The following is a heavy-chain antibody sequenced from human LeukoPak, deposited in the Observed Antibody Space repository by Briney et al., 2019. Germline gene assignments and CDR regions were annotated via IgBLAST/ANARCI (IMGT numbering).Heavy chain of an antibody. CDR3: ARSWGGWGYYFDY. CDR2: IGGSNGIT. J-gene: IGHJ4*02. CDR1: RFTFNSYA. V-gene: IGHV3-23*01. Sequence: PGGSLRLSCAASRFTFNSYAMSWVRQAPGKGLEWVSVIGGSNGITFYVGSVKGRFTISRDNSKNTLYLQMNSLRAEDTAVYYCARSWGGWGYYFDYWGQGTLVTVSS. D-gene: IGHD3-16*01.